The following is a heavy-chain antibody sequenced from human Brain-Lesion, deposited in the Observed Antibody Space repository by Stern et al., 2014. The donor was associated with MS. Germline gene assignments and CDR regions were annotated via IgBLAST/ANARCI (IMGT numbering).Heavy chain of an antibody. V-gene: IGHV3-9*01. D-gene: IGHD1-14*01. Sequence: VQLVQSGGDLVQPGRSLRLSCAAFGFTFTDYAMHWVRQGPGKGLEWVAGISWNSGTMGYADPLKGRFTTSRDNAYISLYLQMNSLRPEDTALYYCARDITGSSAYFAYWGQGTLVTVSS. CDR2: ISWNSGTM. J-gene: IGHJ4*02. CDR1: GFTFTDYA. CDR3: ARDITGSSAYFAY.